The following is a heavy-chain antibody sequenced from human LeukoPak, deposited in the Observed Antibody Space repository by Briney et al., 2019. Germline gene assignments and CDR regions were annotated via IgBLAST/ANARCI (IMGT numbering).Heavy chain of an antibody. Sequence: RASVKVSCKASGYSFSSFDINWVRQVAGQGLEWMGWMNTNSGNKGYAQEFQGRVTMTRNTSISTAYMELSSLRSEDTAVYYCARVTRYYYGMDVWGQGTTVTVSS. CDR3: ARVTRYYYGMDV. CDR1: GYSFSSFD. V-gene: IGHV1-8*01. CDR2: MNTNSGNK. J-gene: IGHJ6*02.